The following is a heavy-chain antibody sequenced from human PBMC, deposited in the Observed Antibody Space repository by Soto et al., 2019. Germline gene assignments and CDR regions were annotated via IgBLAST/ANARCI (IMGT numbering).Heavy chain of an antibody. CDR2: INAGNGNT. V-gene: IGHV1-3*01. D-gene: IGHD3-9*01. Sequence: GASVKVSCKASGYTFTSYAMHWVRQAPGQRLEWMGWINAGNGNTKYSQKFQGRVTITRDTSASTAYMELSSLRSEDTAVHYCARVYYDILTGSSKYYFDYWGQGTLVTVSS. J-gene: IGHJ4*02. CDR1: GYTFTSYA. CDR3: ARVYYDILTGSSKYYFDY.